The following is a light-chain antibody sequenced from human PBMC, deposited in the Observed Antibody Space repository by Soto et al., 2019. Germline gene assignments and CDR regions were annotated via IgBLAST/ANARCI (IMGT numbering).Light chain of an antibody. Sequence: EIVLTPSPDTLSLSPVDRATLSCRASQSINNYLAWYQQKPGQAPRLLIYDGSNRATGIPARFSGSGSGTDFTLTISSLEPEDFAVYYCQQRSDWPPIAFGQGTRLEIK. J-gene: IGKJ5*01. CDR2: DGS. CDR3: QQRSDWPPIA. CDR1: QSINNY. V-gene: IGKV3-11*01.